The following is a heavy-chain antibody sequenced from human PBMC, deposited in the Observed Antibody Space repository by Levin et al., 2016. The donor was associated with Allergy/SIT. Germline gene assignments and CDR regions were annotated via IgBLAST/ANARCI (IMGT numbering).Heavy chain of an antibody. CDR1: GGSISSYY. D-gene: IGHD4-17*01. CDR2: IYYSGST. CDR3: ARYGDYEGTFDY. Sequence: SETLSLTCTVSGGSISSYYWSWIRQPPGKGLEWIGYIYYSGSTNYNPSLKSRVTISVDTSKNQFSLKLSSVTAADTAVYYCARYGDYEGTFDYWGQGTLVTVSS. J-gene: IGHJ4*02. V-gene: IGHV4-59*01.